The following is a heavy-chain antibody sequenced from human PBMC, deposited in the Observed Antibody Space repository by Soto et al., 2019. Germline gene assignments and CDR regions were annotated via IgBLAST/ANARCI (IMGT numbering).Heavy chain of an antibody. CDR3: ARGEDRNAHYYYDSSGYYYAPFDY. V-gene: IGHV1-2*04. CDR2: INPNSGGT. CDR1: GYTFTGYY. D-gene: IGHD3-22*01. J-gene: IGHJ4*02. Sequence: GASVKVSCKASGYTFTGYYMHWVRQAPGQGLEWMGWINPNSGGTNYAQKFQGWVTMTRDTSISAAYMELSRLRSDDTAVYYCARGEDRNAHYYYDSSGYYYAPFDYWGQGTLVTSPQ.